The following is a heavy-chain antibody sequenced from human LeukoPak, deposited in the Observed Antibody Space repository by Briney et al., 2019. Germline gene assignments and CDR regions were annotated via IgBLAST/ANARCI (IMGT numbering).Heavy chain of an antibody. CDR2: IYYSGST. D-gene: IGHD2-2*01. Sequence: PSETLSLTCTVSGGSISSYYWGWIRQPPGKGLEWIGSIYYSGSTYYNPSLKSRVTISVDTSKDQFSLKLSSVTAADTAVYYCARGQGRDIVVVPAARKIFDYWGQGTLVTVSS. J-gene: IGHJ4*02. V-gene: IGHV4-39*07. CDR3: ARGQGRDIVVVPAARKIFDY. CDR1: GGSISSYY.